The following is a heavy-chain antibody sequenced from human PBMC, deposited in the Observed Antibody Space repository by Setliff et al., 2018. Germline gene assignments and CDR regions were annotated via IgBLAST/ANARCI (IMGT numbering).Heavy chain of an antibody. V-gene: IGHV4-4*07. CDR3: ARGKLRLGQLSLFYGFDI. D-gene: IGHD3-16*02. J-gene: IGHJ3*02. Sequence: KPSETLSLTCTVSGDSISSYYWSWIRQPAGKGLEWIGRIYSSGSTNFNPSLKSRVTMSMDTSKNQFSLKLSSVTAADTAIYYCARGKLRLGQLSLFYGFDIWGQGTMVTVS. CDR1: GDSISSYY. CDR2: IYSSGST.